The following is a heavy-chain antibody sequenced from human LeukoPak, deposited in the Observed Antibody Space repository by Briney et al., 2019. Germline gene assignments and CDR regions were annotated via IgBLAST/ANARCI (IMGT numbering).Heavy chain of an antibody. CDR2: ISAYNGNT. D-gene: IGHD3-10*01. V-gene: IGHV1-18*01. J-gene: IGHJ4*02. CDR1: GYTFTSYG. CDR3: ARGPYYYGSGSYYTDY. Sequence: ASVKVSCKASGYTFTSYGISWVRQDPGQGLEWMGRISAYNGNTNYAQKLQGRVTMTTDTSTSTAYMELRSLRSDDTAVYYCARGPYYYGSGSYYTDYWGQGTLVTVSS.